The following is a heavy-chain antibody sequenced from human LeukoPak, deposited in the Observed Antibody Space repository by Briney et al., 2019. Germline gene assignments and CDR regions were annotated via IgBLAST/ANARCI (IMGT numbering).Heavy chain of an antibody. D-gene: IGHD2-2*01. Sequence: QSGGSLRLSCATSGFTFSNYAMSWVRQAPGKGLEWVSGINGGGGGGTFHADSVRGRFTISRDNSKNTLYLQMSSLRAEDTAVYYCAASLPNIVVVPAAKGPFGSWGQGPWSPSPQ. CDR1: GFTFSNYA. V-gene: IGHV3-23*01. CDR2: INGGGGGGT. J-gene: IGHJ5*02. CDR3: AASLPNIVVVPAAKGPFGS.